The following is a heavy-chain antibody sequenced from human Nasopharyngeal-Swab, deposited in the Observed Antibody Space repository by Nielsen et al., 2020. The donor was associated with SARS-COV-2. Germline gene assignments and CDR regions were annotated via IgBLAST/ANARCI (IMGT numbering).Heavy chain of an antibody. CDR1: GFTFNNYA. Sequence: GGSLRLSCAASGFTFNNYAMAWVRQSPRQGLEWVSATTGRGGDTYYADYVKGRFTVSRDNSQNTLFLQMNSLRAEDTAVYYCVKDHFYDTNGYPPCTYGMDVWGQGTTVTVSS. D-gene: IGHD3-22*01. CDR3: VKDHFYDTNGYPPCTYGMDV. V-gene: IGHV3-23*01. CDR2: TTGRGGDT. J-gene: IGHJ6*02.